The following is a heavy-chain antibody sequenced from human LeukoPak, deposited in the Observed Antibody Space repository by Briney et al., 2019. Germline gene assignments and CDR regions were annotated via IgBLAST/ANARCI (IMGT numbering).Heavy chain of an antibody. Sequence: ASVKVSCTASGYTFTSYDINWVRQATGQGLEWMGWMNPNSGNTGYAQKFQGRVTMTRNTSISTAYMELSSLRSEDTAVYYCATVRVPAAASLDYWGQGTLVTVSS. V-gene: IGHV1-8*01. CDR2: MNPNSGNT. CDR3: ATVRVPAAASLDY. J-gene: IGHJ4*02. D-gene: IGHD2-2*01. CDR1: GYTFTSYD.